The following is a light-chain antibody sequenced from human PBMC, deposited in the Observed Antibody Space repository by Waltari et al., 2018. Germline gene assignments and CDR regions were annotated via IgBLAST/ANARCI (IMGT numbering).Light chain of an antibody. Sequence: AIRMTQSPSSLSASTGDRVTITCRASQDISNSVAWYQQKPGEAPKLLIYSASTLQSGVPTRFSGSGSGTEFTLTISCLQSEDFAAYYYQQYYSNPSVTFGGGTQVEIK. CDR1: QDISNS. CDR3: QQYYSNPSVT. V-gene: IGKV1-8*01. CDR2: SAS. J-gene: IGKJ4*01.